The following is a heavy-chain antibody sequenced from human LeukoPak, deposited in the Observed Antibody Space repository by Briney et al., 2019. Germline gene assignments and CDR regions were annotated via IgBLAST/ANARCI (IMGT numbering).Heavy chain of an antibody. CDR2: ISNDGGIT. D-gene: IGHD1-7*01. Sequence: GGSLRLSCAASGFTFSSYVMHWVRQAPGKGLEWVAAISNDGGITGYGDFVRGRFTISRDQPKNTLYLQMNGLRPEDTAVYYCAKDAGTIWNYKNEAFEIWGQGTMVTVSS. V-gene: IGHV3-30*01. CDR3: AKDAGTIWNYKNEAFEI. J-gene: IGHJ3*02. CDR1: GFTFSSYV.